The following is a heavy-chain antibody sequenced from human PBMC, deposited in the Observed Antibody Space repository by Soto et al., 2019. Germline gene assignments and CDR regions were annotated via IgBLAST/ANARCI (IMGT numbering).Heavy chain of an antibody. D-gene: IGHD2-2*01. V-gene: IGHV4-34*01. Sequence: PWETLSLTCAVYGGAFSGYYWSWIRQPPGKGLEWIGEINHSGSTNYNPSLKSRVTISVDTSKNQFSLKLSSVTAADTAVYYCARVPKEDCSSTSCLYYFDYWGQGTLVTVS. CDR1: GGAFSGYY. J-gene: IGHJ4*02. CDR2: INHSGST. CDR3: ARVPKEDCSSTSCLYYFDY.